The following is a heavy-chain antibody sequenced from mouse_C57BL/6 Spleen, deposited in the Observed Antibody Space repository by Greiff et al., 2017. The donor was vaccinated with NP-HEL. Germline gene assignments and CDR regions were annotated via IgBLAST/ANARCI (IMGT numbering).Heavy chain of an antibody. D-gene: IGHD2-4*01. Sequence: QVQLQQSGPGLVQPSQSLSITCTVSGFSLTSYGVHWVRQSPGKGLEWLGVIWRGGSTDYNAAFMSRLSITKDNSKSQVFFKMNSLQADDTAIYYCAKNYDYDEDYAMDYWGQGTSVTVSS. CDR3: AKNYDYDEDYAMDY. J-gene: IGHJ4*01. V-gene: IGHV2-5*01. CDR1: GFSLTSYG. CDR2: IWRGGST.